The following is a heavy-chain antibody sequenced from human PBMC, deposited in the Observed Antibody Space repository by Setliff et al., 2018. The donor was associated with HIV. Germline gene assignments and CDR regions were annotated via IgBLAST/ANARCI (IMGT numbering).Heavy chain of an antibody. CDR2: INHRRST. V-gene: IGHV4-34*01. J-gene: IGHJ4*02. CDR3: ARVRYYYDSSGYLLLLFDY. D-gene: IGHD3-22*01. Sequence: PSETLSLTCAVYGGSFSDYYWTWIRQSPGKGLEWIGEINHRRSTNYNPSLKSRVTISVDTSKNQFSLKLSSVTAADTAVYYCARVRYYYDSSGYLLLLFDYWGQGTLVTVSS. CDR1: GGSFSDYY.